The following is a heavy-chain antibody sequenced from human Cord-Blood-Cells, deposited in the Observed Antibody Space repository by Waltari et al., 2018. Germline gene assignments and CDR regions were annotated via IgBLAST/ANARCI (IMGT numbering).Heavy chain of an antibody. D-gene: IGHD6-13*01. Sequence: QVQLVQSGAEVKKPGASVKVSCKASGYTFTGYYMHWVRQAPGQGLEWRGWINPNSGGTNYAQKFQGWVTMTRDTPISTAYMELSRLRADDTAVYYCARAQSPYSSSWYFDYWGQGTLVTVSS. CDR3: ARAQSPYSSSWYFDY. V-gene: IGHV1-2*04. CDR1: GYTFTGYY. J-gene: IGHJ4*02. CDR2: INPNSGGT.